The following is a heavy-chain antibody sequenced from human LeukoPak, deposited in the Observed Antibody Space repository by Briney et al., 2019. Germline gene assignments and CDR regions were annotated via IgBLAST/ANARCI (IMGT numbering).Heavy chain of an antibody. J-gene: IGHJ3*01. V-gene: IGHV3-21*01. Sequence: GGSLRLSCAASGFTFSSYSINWVRQAPGKGLEWVSSISNDGFYIYYADSVKGRFTVSRDNARNSLYLQMNSLRAEGTAVYYCARAGIYGGGKSYAFDVWGQGTTVIVSS. D-gene: IGHD4-23*01. CDR3: ARAGIYGGGKSYAFDV. CDR2: ISNDGFYI. CDR1: GFTFSSYS.